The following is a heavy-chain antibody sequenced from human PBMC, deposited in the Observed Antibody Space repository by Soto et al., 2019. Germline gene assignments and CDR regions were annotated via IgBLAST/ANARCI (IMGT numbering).Heavy chain of an antibody. CDR1: GFTFSSYA. CDR2: ISGSGGST. J-gene: IGHJ5*02. D-gene: IGHD6-13*01. CDR3: AKGPRYSSSFNWFDP. V-gene: IGHV3-23*01. Sequence: GGSLRPSCAASGFTFSSYAMSWVRQAPGKGLEWVSAISGSGGSTYYADSVKGRFTISRDNSKNTLYLQMNSLRAEDTAVYYCAKGPRYSSSFNWFDPWGQGTLVTVSS.